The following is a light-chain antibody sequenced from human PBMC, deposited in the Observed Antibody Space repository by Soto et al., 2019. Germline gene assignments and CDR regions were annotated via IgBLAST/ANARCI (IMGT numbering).Light chain of an antibody. CDR3: QQYNSYSWT. CDR2: ETS. J-gene: IGKJ1*01. Sequence: DIQMTQSPSTLSASLGDRVTISCRASQSVNRWLAWYQQKPGKAPNLPIYETSSLQSGVPSRFGGSGSGTEFTLTISSLQPDDFAIYYCQQYNSYSWTFGQGTKV. V-gene: IGKV1-5*03. CDR1: QSVNRW.